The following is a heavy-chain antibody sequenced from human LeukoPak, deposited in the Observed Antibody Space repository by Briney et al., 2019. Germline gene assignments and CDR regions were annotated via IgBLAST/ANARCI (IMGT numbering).Heavy chain of an antibody. J-gene: IGHJ3*02. Sequence: PGGSLRLSCAASGFTFSNYWMHWVRQVPGKGLVWVSHINSDGRIINYADSVKGRFTISRDNSKNTLYMQMNSLRAEDAAVYYCAKCGTTCYANAFYIWGQGTMVTVSS. CDR1: GFTFSNYW. V-gene: IGHV3-74*01. D-gene: IGHD2-2*01. CDR2: INSDGRII. CDR3: AKCGTTCYANAFYI.